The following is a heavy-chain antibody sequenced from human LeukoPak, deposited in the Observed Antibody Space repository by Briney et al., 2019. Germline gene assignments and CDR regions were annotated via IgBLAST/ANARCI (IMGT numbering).Heavy chain of an antibody. J-gene: IGHJ4*02. CDR2: IYYSGST. CDR3: ARDRRYGGNSLDY. D-gene: IGHD4-23*01. CDR1: GGSISSYY. V-gene: IGHV4-59*01. Sequence: SETLSLTCTVSGGSISSYYWSWIRQPPGKGLEWIGYIYYSGSTNYNPSPKSRVTISVDTSKNQFSLKLSSVTAADTAVYYCARDRRYGGNSLDYWGQGTLVTVSS.